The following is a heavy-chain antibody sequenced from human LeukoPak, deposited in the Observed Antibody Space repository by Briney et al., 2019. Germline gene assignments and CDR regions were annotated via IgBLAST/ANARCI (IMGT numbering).Heavy chain of an antibody. V-gene: IGHV4-39*01. Sequence: SETLSLTCTVSGDSISSGPYYWGWIRQPPGKGLEWIGNIYYGENTYYNPPLKSRVTISIDTSNNQFYLKLSSLTAADTAVYYCARRDDSSDYHKIFDYWGQGTLVTVSS. D-gene: IGHD3-22*01. CDR2: IYYGENT. J-gene: IGHJ4*02. CDR3: ARRDDSSDYHKIFDY. CDR1: GDSISSGPYY.